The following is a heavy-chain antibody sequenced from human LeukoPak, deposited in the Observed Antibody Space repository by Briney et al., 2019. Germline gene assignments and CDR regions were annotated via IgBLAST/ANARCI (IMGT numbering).Heavy chain of an antibody. Sequence: GGSLRLSCAASGFTFSSYWMHWVRQAPGKGLAWVSRIKTDGSTTTYADSVKGRFTISRDNSRNTLFLQLNSLRTEDTAVYYCARDNAMVRGPLLDWGQGTLVTVSS. D-gene: IGHD3-10*01. J-gene: IGHJ4*02. V-gene: IGHV3-74*01. CDR2: IKTDGSTT. CDR3: ARDNAMVRGPLLD. CDR1: GFTFSSYW.